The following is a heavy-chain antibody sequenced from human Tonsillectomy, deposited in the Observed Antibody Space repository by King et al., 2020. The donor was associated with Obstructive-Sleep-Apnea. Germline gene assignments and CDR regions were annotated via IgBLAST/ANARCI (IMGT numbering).Heavy chain of an antibody. J-gene: IGHJ4*02. D-gene: IGHD1-26*01. Sequence: VQLVESGGGLVKPGGSLRLSCAASGFSFSDYSMSWIRQAPGKGLDWVSYISSGDRAIYYADSVKGRFTISRDNAKNVLYLHMNILRAEDTAVYYCARDDGRGSSPYFDYWGQGTLVTVSS. V-gene: IGHV3-11*01. CDR2: ISSGDRAI. CDR1: GFSFSDYS. CDR3: ARDDGRGSSPYFDY.